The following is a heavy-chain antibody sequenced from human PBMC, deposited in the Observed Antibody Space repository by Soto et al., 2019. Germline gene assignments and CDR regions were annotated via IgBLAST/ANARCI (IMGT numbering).Heavy chain of an antibody. D-gene: IGHD1-26*01. Sequence: YSWGGCRQLLGKRMEWIATIHYSGATAYNPSLKSRVAVSVDTSKNQFSLRLSSVTVADTAVYYCSRXXRESYSDFXGQGTMVT. CDR2: IHYSGAT. V-gene: IGHV4-39*01. CDR3: SRXXRESYSDF. J-gene: IGHJ3*01. CDR1: YS.